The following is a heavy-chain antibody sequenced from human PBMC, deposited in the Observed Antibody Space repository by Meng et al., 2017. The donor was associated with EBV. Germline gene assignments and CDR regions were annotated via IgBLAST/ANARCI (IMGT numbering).Heavy chain of an antibody. CDR1: GYTFTGYY. J-gene: IGHJ4*02. CDR2: INPNSGGT. Sequence: QGEVGQSGDEVKKPGASVKVSCKASGYTFTGYYMHWVRQAPGQGLEWMGRINPNSGGTNYAQKFQGRVTMTRDTSISTAYMELSRLRSDDTAVYYCARVGIAVAGTGDYWGQGTLVTVSS. D-gene: IGHD6-19*01. CDR3: ARVGIAVAGTGDY. V-gene: IGHV1-2*06.